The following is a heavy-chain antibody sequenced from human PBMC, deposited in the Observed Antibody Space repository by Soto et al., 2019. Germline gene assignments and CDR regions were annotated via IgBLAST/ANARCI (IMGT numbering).Heavy chain of an antibody. D-gene: IGHD2-15*01. CDR2: IYYSGST. CDR1: GGSINSGDYY. CDR3: ARVVLGYCSGGSCRNWFDP. Sequence: SETLSLTCSVSGGSINSGDYYWSWIRQHPGKGLEWIGYIYYSGSTYYNPSPKSRVTISVDTSKNQFSLKLSSVTAADTAVYYCARVVLGYCSGGSCRNWFDPWGQGTLVTVSS. V-gene: IGHV4-31*03. J-gene: IGHJ5*02.